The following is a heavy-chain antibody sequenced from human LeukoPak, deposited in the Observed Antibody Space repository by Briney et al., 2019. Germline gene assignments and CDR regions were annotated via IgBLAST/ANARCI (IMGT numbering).Heavy chain of an antibody. CDR1: GYTFTTYG. CDR2: INPNSGGT. J-gene: IGHJ4*02. V-gene: IGHV1-2*02. Sequence: ASVKVSCKASGYTFTTYGISWVRQAPGQGLEWMGWINPNSGGTNYAQKFQGRVTMTRDTSISTAYMELSRLRSDDTAVYYCARGDGYRADYWGQGTLVTVSS. CDR3: ARGDGYRADY. D-gene: IGHD5-24*01.